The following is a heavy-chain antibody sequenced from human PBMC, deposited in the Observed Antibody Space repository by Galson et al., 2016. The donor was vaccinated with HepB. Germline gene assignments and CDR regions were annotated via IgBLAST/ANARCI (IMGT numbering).Heavy chain of an antibody. CDR2: ICGRCGDM. D-gene: IGHD3-9*01. V-gene: IGHV3-23*01. Sequence: SLRLSCAASGFTFDKYGMTWFRQAPGKGLEGVSTICGRCGDMDYADSVKGRFTISRDDSKNTLYLHMNSLRVEDTAIYYCAKDRLQYFDWLFPDTFDIWGQGTLVTVSS. CDR1: GFTFDKYG. CDR3: AKDRLQYFDWLFPDTFDI. J-gene: IGHJ3*02.